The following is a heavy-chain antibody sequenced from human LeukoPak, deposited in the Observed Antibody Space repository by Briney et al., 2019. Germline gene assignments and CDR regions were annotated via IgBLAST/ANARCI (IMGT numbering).Heavy chain of an antibody. D-gene: IGHD3-16*01. V-gene: IGHV4-59*01. CDR1: GGSISSYY. CDR2: IYYSGST. J-gene: IGHJ4*02. CDR3: ARSAFGDSTGWVTLDY. Sequence: PSETLSLTCTVSGGSISSYYWSWIQQPPGKGLEWTGYIYYSGSTSYNPSLKSRVTISVDTSKNQFSLKLSYVTAADTAVYYCARSAFGDSTGWVTLDYWGQGTLVTVSS.